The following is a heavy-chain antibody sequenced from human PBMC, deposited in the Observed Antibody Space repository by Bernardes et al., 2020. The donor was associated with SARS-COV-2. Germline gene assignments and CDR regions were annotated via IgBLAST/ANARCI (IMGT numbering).Heavy chain of an antibody. CDR1: GFTFSSYA. J-gene: IGHJ4*02. Sequence: GGSLRLLCAASGFTFSSYAMSWVRQAPGKGLEWVSAISGSGGSTYYADSVKGRFTISRDNSKNTLYLQMNSLRAEDTAVYYCASDRDLRIAVADTFDYWGQRTLVTVSS. CDR2: ISGSGGST. D-gene: IGHD6-19*01. V-gene: IGHV3-23*01. CDR3: ASDRDLRIAVADTFDY.